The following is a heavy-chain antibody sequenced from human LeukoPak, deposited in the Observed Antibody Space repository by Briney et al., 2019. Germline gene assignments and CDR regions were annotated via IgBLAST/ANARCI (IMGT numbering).Heavy chain of an antibody. CDR3: ARDQGGANDAFDI. CDR1: GGSISSGSYY. V-gene: IGHV4-61*01. J-gene: IGHJ3*02. CDR2: IYYSGST. D-gene: IGHD1-26*01. Sequence: PSQTLSLTCTVSGGSISSGSYYWSWIRQPPGKGLEWIGYIYYSGSTNYNPSLKSRVTISVDTSKNQFSLKLSSVTAADTAVYYCARDQGGANDAFDIWGQGTMVTVSS.